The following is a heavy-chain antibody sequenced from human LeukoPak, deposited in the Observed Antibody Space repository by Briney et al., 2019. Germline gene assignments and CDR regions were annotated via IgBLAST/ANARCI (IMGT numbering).Heavy chain of an antibody. D-gene: IGHD6-19*01. Sequence: GGSLRLSCAASVFTFSSYWMSWVRQAPGKGLEWVANIKQDGSEKYYVDSVKGRFTISRDNAKNSLYLQMNSLRAEDTAVYYCARDGGGIAVAPNWFDPWGQGTLVTVSS. CDR1: VFTFSSYW. CDR2: IKQDGSEK. J-gene: IGHJ5*02. V-gene: IGHV3-7*01. CDR3: ARDGGGIAVAPNWFDP.